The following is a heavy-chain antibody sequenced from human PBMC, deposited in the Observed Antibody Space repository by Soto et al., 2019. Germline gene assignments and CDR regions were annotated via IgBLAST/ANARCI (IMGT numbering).Heavy chain of an antibody. Sequence: GASVKVSCKASGYTFTSYYMHWVRQAPGQGLEWMGIINPSGGSTSYAQKFQGRVTMTRDTSTSTVYMELSSLRSEDTAVYYCARERITMVRGVISYYYYYGMDVWGQGTTVTVSS. CDR1: GYTFTSYY. CDR2: INPSGGST. V-gene: IGHV1-46*01. D-gene: IGHD3-10*01. J-gene: IGHJ6*02. CDR3: ARERITMVRGVISYYYYYGMDV.